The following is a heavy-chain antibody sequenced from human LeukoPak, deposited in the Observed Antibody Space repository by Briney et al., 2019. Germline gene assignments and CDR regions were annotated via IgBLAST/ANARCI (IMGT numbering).Heavy chain of an antibody. J-gene: IGHJ5*02. Sequence: SETLSLTCPVSGYSISSDFYWGWIRQPPGKGLEWIGNIYHRGNTYYSPSLKSRITISVDTSKNQFSLKLSSVTAADTAVYYCARVSAGEGTYYPNWFDPWGQGTLVTVSS. CDR2: IYHRGNT. V-gene: IGHV4-38-2*02. CDR3: ARVSAGEGTYYPNWFDP. D-gene: IGHD3-10*01. CDR1: GYSISSDFY.